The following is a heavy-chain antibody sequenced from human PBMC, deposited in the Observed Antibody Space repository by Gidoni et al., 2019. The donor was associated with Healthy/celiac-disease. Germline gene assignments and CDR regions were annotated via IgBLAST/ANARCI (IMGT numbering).Heavy chain of an antibody. CDR2: IYPGDSDT. CDR1: GYSFTSSW. V-gene: IGHV5-51*01. CDR3: ARQFRDRVVGRRYYFDY. Sequence: EVQLVQSGAEVKKPGESLTISCKGSGYSFTSSWIGWVRQMPGKGLEWMGIIYPGDSDTRYSPAFQGQVTISADKSISTAYLQWSSLKASDTAMYYCARQFRDRVVGRRYYFDYWGQGTLVTVSS. J-gene: IGHJ4*02. D-gene: IGHD1-26*01.